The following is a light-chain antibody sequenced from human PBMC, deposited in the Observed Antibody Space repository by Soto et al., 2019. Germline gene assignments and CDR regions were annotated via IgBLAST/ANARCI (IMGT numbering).Light chain of an antibody. V-gene: IGKV1-5*03. J-gene: IGKJ1*01. CDR3: QYYNSYSEA. CDR2: KAS. Sequence: DIQMTQAPSTLSGSVGDRVTITCRASQTISSWLAWYQQKPGKAPKLLIYKASTLKSGVPSRFSGSGSGTEFTLTISSLQPDDFATYYCQYYNSYSEAFGQGTKVVLK. CDR1: QTISSW.